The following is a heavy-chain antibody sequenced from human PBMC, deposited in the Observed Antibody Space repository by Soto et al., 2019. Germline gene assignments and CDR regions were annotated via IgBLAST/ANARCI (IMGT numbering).Heavy chain of an antibody. CDR2: ICYSGST. V-gene: IGHV4-39*01. Sequence: QLQLQESGPGLVKPSETLSLTCTVSGGSISSSSYYWGWIRQPPGKGLEWIGSICYSGSTYYNPSLKSRATIPVDTSNAQFSLKLSSVTAADTAVYYCARFGYSYTSKEDYWGQGTLVTVSS. CDR1: GGSISSSSYY. CDR3: ARFGYSYTSKEDY. J-gene: IGHJ4*02. D-gene: IGHD5-18*01.